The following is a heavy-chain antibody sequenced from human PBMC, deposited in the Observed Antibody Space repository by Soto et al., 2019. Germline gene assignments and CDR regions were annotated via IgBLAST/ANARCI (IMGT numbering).Heavy chain of an antibody. J-gene: IGHJ6*02. CDR3: ARPIVGATMGDYYYYGMDV. CDR2: INAGNGNT. D-gene: IGHD1-26*01. V-gene: IGHV1-3*01. CDR1: GYTFTSYA. Sequence: ASVKGSCKASGYTFTSYAMHWVRQAPGQRLEWMGWINAGNGNTKYSQKFQGRVTITGDTSASTAYMELSSLRSEDTAVYYCARPIVGATMGDYYYYGMDVWGQGTTVTVYS.